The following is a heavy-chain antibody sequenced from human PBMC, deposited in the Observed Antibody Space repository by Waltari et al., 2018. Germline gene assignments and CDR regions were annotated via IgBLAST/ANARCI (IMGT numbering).Heavy chain of an antibody. V-gene: IGHV4-38-2*01. J-gene: IGHJ4*02. CDR2: ISHRGGP. Sequence: QVQLQESGPGLVRPSQTLSLSCAVSDYSINSGYFWVWIRQPPGKGLEWIGTISHRGGPYYHPSFKSRVIMSVDTSKNQFSLKMTSVTAADTALYYCARQGTSSSFYFDFWGRGTLVIVSS. CDR3: ARQGTSSSFYFDF. CDR1: DYSINSGYF. D-gene: IGHD6-6*01.